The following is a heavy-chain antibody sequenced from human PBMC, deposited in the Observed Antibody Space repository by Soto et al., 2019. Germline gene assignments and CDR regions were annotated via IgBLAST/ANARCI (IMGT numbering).Heavy chain of an antibody. CDR3: ARGFYYYDSSGYYKSYYYYYGMDV. CDR1: GGSFSGYY. D-gene: IGHD3-22*01. CDR2: INHSGST. J-gene: IGHJ6*02. V-gene: IGHV4-34*01. Sequence: SETLSLTCAVYGGSFSGYYWSWIRQPPGKGLEWIGEINHSGSTNYNPSLKSRVTISVDTSKNQFSLKLSSVTAADTAVYYCARGFYYYDSSGYYKSYYYYYGMDVWGQGTTVTVSS.